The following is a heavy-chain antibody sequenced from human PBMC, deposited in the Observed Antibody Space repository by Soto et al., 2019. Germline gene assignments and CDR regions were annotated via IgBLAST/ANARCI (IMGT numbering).Heavy chain of an antibody. J-gene: IGHJ4*02. CDR3: ASDPYYYASGF. V-gene: IGHV3-11*01. CDR1: GFRFSDHY. Sequence: LRLSCAASGFRFSDHYMTWIRQAPGKGLEWVSKISGDGTTTYYADSVKGRSTVSRDNAENSVYLQMNSLRAEDKAVYYCASDPYYYASGFWGQGTLVTVSS. D-gene: IGHD3-10*01. CDR2: ISGDGTTT.